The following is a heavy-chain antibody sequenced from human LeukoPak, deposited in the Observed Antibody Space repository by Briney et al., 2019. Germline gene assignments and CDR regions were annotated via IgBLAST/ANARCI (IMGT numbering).Heavy chain of an antibody. V-gene: IGHV3-23*01. CDR2: VSGSNANT. Sequence: GGSLRLSCAASGFTFNNYAMSWVRQAPGKGLEWVSAVSGSNANTYYADSVRGRFTFSRDNSKNTLYLQMNSLRAEDTAVYYRAKANVFGGGKYYFDSWGQGTLVTVSS. D-gene: IGHD2-21*01. J-gene: IGHJ4*02. CDR3: AKANVFGGGKYYFDS. CDR1: GFTFNNYA.